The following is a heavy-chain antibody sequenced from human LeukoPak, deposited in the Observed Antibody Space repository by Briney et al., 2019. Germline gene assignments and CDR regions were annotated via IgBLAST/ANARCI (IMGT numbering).Heavy chain of an antibody. J-gene: IGHJ4*02. Sequence: ASVKVSCKASGGTFSSYAVSWVRQAPGQGLEWVGGIISIFGTANYAQKFQGRVTITADESTSTAYMELSSLRAEDTAVYYCARGGLDYGGNSPFDYWGQGTLVTVSS. CDR1: GGTFSSYA. CDR3: ARGGLDYGGNSPFDY. V-gene: IGHV1-69*01. D-gene: IGHD4-23*01. CDR2: IISIFGTA.